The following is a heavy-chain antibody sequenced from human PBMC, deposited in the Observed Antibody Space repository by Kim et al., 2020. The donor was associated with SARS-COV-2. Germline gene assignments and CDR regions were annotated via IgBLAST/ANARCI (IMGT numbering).Heavy chain of an antibody. V-gene: IGHV4-31*01. CDR1: GGSISSGGYY. D-gene: IGHD2-2*01. CDR2: IYYSGST. Sequence: SETLSLTCTVSGGSISSGGYYWSWIRQHPGKGLEWIGYIYYSGSTYYNPSLKSLVTISVNTSKTQYPLKLSPGAAADTALYYCAGDSISGDWFDPWGQGT. CDR3: AGDSISGDWFDP. J-gene: IGHJ5*02.